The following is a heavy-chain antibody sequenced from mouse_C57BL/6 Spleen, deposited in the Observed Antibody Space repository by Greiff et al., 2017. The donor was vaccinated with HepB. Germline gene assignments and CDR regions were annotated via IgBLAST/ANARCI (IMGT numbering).Heavy chain of an antibody. CDR2: IYPGSGNT. CDR1: GYTFTDYD. Sequence: QVQLQQSGAELVRPGASVKLSCKASGYTFTDYDINWVKQRPGQGLEWIARIYPGSGNTYYNEKFKGKATLTAEKSSSTAYMQLSSLTSEDSAVYFCARDSGAPLYYYGSSPPEFDYWGQGTTLTVSS. CDR3: ARDSGAPLYYYGSSPPEFDY. J-gene: IGHJ2*01. V-gene: IGHV1-76*01. D-gene: IGHD1-1*01.